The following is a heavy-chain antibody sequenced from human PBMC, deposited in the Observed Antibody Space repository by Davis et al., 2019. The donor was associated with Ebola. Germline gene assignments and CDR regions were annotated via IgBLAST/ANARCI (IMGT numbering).Heavy chain of an antibody. J-gene: IGHJ5*02. CDR2: IYYSGST. CDR1: GGSISSSSYY. Sequence: SETLSLTCTVSGGSISSSSYYWGWIRQPPGKGLEWIGSIYYSGSTNYNPSLKSRVTISVDTSKNQFSLKLSSVTAADTAVYYCARDRREYYDFWSGPPGFDPWGQGTLVTVSS. V-gene: IGHV4-39*07. CDR3: ARDRREYYDFWSGPPGFDP. D-gene: IGHD3-3*01.